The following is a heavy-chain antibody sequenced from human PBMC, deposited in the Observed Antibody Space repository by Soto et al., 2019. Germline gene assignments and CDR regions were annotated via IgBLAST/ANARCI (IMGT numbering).Heavy chain of an antibody. CDR3: ARGPWDDYGDSTDYYNYAMDV. CDR1: EFTFNSYG. CDR2: IWDDGSNK. J-gene: IGHJ6*02. Sequence: GGSLRLSCAASEFTFNSYGMHWVRQAPGKGLEWVAVIWDDGSNKYYAESVKGRFTISRENSKNTLYLQMNSLRAEETAVYSCARGPWDDYGDSTDYYNYAMDVWGQGTTVTVSS. V-gene: IGHV3-33*03. D-gene: IGHD4-17*01.